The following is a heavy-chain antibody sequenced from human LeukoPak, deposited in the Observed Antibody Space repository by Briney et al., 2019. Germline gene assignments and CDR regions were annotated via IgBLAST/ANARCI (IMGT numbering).Heavy chain of an antibody. CDR1: GYTFTGYY. J-gene: IGHJ4*02. CDR3: ARVGGVNWLYYFDY. V-gene: IGHV1-2*02. CDR2: INPNSGGT. D-gene: IGHD3-16*01. Sequence: ASVKVSCKASGYTFTGYYMHWVRQAPGQGLEWMGWINPNSGGTNYAQKFRGRVTMTRDTSISTAYMELSRLRSDDMAVYYCARVGGVNWLYYFDYWGQGTLVTVSS.